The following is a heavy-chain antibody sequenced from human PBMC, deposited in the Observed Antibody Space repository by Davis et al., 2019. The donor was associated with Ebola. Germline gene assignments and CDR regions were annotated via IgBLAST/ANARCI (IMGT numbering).Heavy chain of an antibody. J-gene: IGHJ4*02. CDR2: ISSSSSYI. D-gene: IGHD2-15*01. V-gene: IGHV3-21*01. CDR3: ARYCSGGSCYSDY. CDR1: GFTFSSYS. Sequence: GGSLRLSCAASGFTFSSYSMNWVRQAPGKGLEWVSSISSSSSYIYYADSVKGRFTISRDNAKNSLYLQMNSLRAEDTAVYYCARYCSGGSCYSDYWGQGTLVTVSS.